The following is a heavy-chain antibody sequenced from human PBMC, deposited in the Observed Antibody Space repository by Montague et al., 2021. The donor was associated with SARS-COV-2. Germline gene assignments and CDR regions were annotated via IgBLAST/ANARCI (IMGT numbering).Heavy chain of an antibody. CDR2: GGST. D-gene: IGHD3-3*01. J-gene: IGHJ4*02. Sequence: GGSTYYADSVKVRFTISRDNSTNTLYLQMNSLRAEDTAVYYCAKDPHYDFWSGYYLDYWGQGTLGTV. V-gene: IGHV3-23*01. CDR3: AKDPHYDFWSGYYLDY.